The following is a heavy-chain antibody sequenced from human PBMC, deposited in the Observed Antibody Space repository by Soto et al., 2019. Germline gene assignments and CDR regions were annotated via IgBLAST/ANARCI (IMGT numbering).Heavy chain of an antibody. J-gene: IGHJ6*02. V-gene: IGHV3-33*08. CDR1: GFTFTDNA. D-gene: IGHD2-2*01. CDR3: ARSLVPAAMVYYYYGMDV. CDR2: IWYDGSNK. Sequence: VHLLESGGGLVQPGGSLRLSCAASGFTFTDNAMSWVRQAPGKGLEWVAVIWYDGSNKYYADSVKGRFTISRDNSKNTPYLQMNSLRAEDTAVYYWARSLVPAAMVYYYYGMDVWGQGTTVTVSS.